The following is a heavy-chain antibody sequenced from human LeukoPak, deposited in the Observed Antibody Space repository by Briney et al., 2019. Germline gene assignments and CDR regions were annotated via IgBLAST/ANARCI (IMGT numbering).Heavy chain of an antibody. J-gene: IGHJ4*02. V-gene: IGHV3-30*02. Sequence: GGSLRLSCAASGFTFSSYGMHWVRQAPGKGLEWVAFIRYDGSNEYFADSVKGRFTISRDNSKKTLYLQMNSLRPEDTAVYYCAREFVVVVAATIYWGQGTLVTVSS. D-gene: IGHD2-15*01. CDR2: IRYDGSNE. CDR1: GFTFSSYG. CDR3: AREFVVVVAATIY.